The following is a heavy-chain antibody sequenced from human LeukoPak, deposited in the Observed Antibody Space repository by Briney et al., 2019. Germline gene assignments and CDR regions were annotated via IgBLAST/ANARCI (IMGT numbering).Heavy chain of an antibody. CDR1: GFTFSIYA. Sequence: GGSLRLSCAASGFTFSIYAMHWVRQAPGKGLEWVAVISYDGSNKYYADSMKGRFTISRDNSRNTLYLQMNSLRAEDTAVYYCARDIKEGATHYYGMDVWGQGTTVTVSS. J-gene: IGHJ6*02. D-gene: IGHD1-26*01. V-gene: IGHV3-30-3*01. CDR2: ISYDGSNK. CDR3: ARDIKEGATHYYGMDV.